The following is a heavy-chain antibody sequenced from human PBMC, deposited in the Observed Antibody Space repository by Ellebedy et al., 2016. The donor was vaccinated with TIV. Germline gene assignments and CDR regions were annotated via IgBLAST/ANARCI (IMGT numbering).Heavy chain of an antibody. CDR1: GHTLIEVS. Sequence: ASVKVSXXVSGHTLIEVSTHWVRQAPRKGLEWMGGFDPEDGETIYAEKFQGRVTVTEDTSTNTAYMELRSLRSEDTALYFCATYRDLLSGKRFDYWGQGTLVTVSS. CDR2: FDPEDGET. D-gene: IGHD3-9*01. J-gene: IGHJ4*02. V-gene: IGHV1-24*01. CDR3: ATYRDLLSGKRFDY.